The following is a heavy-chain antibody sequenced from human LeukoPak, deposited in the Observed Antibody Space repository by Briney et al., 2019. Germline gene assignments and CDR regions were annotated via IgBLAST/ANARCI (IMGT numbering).Heavy chain of an antibody. Sequence: SETLSLTCTVSGYSISSGYYWGWIRQPPGKGLEWIGSIYHSGSTYYNPSLKSRVTISVDTSKNQFSLRLTSVTAADTAVYYCARVPARRVVTTPSYFDSWGQGTLVTVSS. CDR2: IYHSGST. D-gene: IGHD2-21*02. CDR1: GYSISSGYY. V-gene: IGHV4-38-2*02. CDR3: ARVPARRVVTTPSYFDS. J-gene: IGHJ4*02.